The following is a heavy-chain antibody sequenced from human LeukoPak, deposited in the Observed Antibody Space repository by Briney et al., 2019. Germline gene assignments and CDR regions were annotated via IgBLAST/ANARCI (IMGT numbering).Heavy chain of an antibody. CDR1: GFTFSNYW. V-gene: IGHV3-74*03. CDR3: ARDKKSGESSEIDY. CDR2: INRDGSTT. J-gene: IGHJ4*02. D-gene: IGHD3-10*01. Sequence: PGGSLRLSCAASGFTFSNYWVHWVRQAPGKGRVWVSRINRDGSTTKYADSVKGRFTVSRDNAKNTLNLQMNSLRAEDTAVYYCARDKKSGESSEIDYWGQGTLVTVSS.